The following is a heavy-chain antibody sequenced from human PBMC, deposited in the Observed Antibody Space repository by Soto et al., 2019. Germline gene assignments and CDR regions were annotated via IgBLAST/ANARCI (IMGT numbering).Heavy chain of an antibody. J-gene: IGHJ6*02. D-gene: IGHD6-13*01. CDR3: ATDRGYSSSLYDYYYGMDV. CDR1: GYTFTSYG. V-gene: IGHV1-18*01. CDR2: ISAYNGNT. Sequence: GASVKVSCKASGYTFTSYGISWVRQAPGQGLEWMGWISAYNGNTNYAQKLQGRVTMTTDTSTSTAYMELRSLRSDDTAVYYCATDRGYSSSLYDYYYGMDVSGQGTTVTVSS.